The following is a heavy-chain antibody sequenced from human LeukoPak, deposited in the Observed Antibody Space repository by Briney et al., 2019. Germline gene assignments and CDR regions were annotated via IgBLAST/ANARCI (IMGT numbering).Heavy chain of an antibody. CDR1: GGSFSGYY. V-gene: IGHV4-34*01. D-gene: IGHD3-10*01. Sequence: PSETLSLTCAVYGGSFSGYYWSWIRQPPGKALEWIGEINHSGSTNYNPSLKSRVTISVDTSKNQFSLKLSSVTAADTAVYYCARGQYYYGSGSFYYYYGMDVWGQGTTVTVSS. CDR3: ARGQYYYGSGSFYYYYGMDV. J-gene: IGHJ6*02. CDR2: INHSGST.